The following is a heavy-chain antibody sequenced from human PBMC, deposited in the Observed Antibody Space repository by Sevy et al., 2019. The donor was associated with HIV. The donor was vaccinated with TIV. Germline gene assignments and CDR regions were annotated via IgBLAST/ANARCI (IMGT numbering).Heavy chain of an antibody. CDR3: AGRNDFDI. CDR1: GGSINSDH. J-gene: IGHJ3*02. CDR2: VYYTGGT. V-gene: IGHV4-59*08. Sequence: SETLSLTCTVSGGSINSDHWNWIRQPPGKGLEWIGYVYYTGGTNYNPSLKNRVTISVDGTKNQFSLKLTSVTAADTAVYYCAGRNDFDIWGQVTMVTGSS.